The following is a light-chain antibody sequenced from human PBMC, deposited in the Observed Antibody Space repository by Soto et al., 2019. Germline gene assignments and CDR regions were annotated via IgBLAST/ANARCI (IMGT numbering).Light chain of an antibody. V-gene: IGLV7-43*01. CDR2: STS. Sequence: QTVVTQEPSLTVSPGGTVTLTCASSTGAVTSGYYPNWFQQKPGQAPRALIYSTSNKYSWTPARFSGSLIGDKAALTLSGVQPEDEAAYYCLLYYGGQLGVFGGGTQLPVL. J-gene: IGLJ2*01. CDR3: LLYYGGQLGV. CDR1: TGAVTSGYY.